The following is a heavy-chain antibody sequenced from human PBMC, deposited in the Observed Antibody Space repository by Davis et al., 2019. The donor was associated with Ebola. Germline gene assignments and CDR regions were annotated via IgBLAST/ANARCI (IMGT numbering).Heavy chain of an antibody. CDR2: IKEDGSDK. CDR1: GFTFSSYA. V-gene: IGHV3-7*03. Sequence: GESLKISCAASGFTFSSYAMSWVRQAPGKGLEWVANIKEDGSDKFYVDSVKGRFTTSRDNARNSVYLQMNSLRVEDTAVYFCARDDKKAGTHYMDVWGKGTTVTVSS. D-gene: IGHD1-1*01. CDR3: ARDDKKAGTHYMDV. J-gene: IGHJ6*03.